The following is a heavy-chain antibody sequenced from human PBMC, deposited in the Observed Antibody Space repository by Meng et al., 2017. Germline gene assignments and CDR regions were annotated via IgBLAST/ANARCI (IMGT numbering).Heavy chain of an antibody. CDR3: ARSGGRKSGGNAARYFDY. CDR2: INHTAST. V-gene: IGHV4-34*02. Sequence: VQLQESGAELLKPSEPPSLTFSVYGGSFSGYYWNWTRQPPGKGLEWIAEINHTASTNDSPSLKSRATISVDSSNNQFSLRLSSLTAADTALYYCARSGGRKSGGNAARYFDYWGQGALVTVSS. J-gene: IGHJ4*01. CDR1: GGSFSGYY. D-gene: IGHD4-23*01.